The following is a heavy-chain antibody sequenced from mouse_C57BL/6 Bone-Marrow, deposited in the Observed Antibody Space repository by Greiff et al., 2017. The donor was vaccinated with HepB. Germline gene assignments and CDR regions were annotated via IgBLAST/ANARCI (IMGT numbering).Heavy chain of an antibody. CDR3: ARSTYYGLDY. D-gene: IGHD2-10*01. CDR2: INYDGSST. J-gene: IGHJ2*01. V-gene: IGHV5-16*01. CDR1: GFTFSDYY. Sequence: EVKVVESEGGLVQPGSSMKLSCTASGFTFSDYYMAWVRQVPEKGLEWVANINYDGSSTYYLDSLKSRFIISRDNAKNILYLQMSSLTSEDTATYYCARSTYYGLDYWGQGTTLTVSS.